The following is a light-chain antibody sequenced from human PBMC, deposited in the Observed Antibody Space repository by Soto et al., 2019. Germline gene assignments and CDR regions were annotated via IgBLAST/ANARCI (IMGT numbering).Light chain of an antibody. CDR2: SAY. CDR1: QRIGTF. V-gene: IGKV1-39*01. J-gene: IGKJ4*01. CDR3: QQLRMYPST. Sequence: DIQVTQSPSSLSASVGDSGAITCRTSQRIGTFVNWYQQRQGRAPKLLIYSAYTLQSGVPSRFSAGGSGTDFTLTITSLQAEEFATYYCQQLRMYPSTFGGGTKVDIK.